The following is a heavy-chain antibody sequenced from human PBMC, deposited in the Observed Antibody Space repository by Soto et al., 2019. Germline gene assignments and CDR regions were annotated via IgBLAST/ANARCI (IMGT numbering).Heavy chain of an antibody. CDR3: ARVGVVTAAGTSDY. CDR2: ISGTSDSI. J-gene: IGHJ4*02. D-gene: IGHD6-13*01. CDR1: GFTFSDYY. V-gene: IGHV3-11*06. Sequence: QVQLVESGGGLVRPGGSLRLSCAASGFTFSDYYMSWIRQVPGKGLGWVAYISGTSDSIPYADSVKGRFTISRDNAKNSLYLQRNSLRDEDTAVYYCARVGVVTAAGTSDYWGQGTLVTVSS.